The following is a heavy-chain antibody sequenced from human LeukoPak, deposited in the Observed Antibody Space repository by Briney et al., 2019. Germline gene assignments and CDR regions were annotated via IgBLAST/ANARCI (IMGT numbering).Heavy chain of an antibody. Sequence: GESLKISCKGSGYSFTSYWIGWVRQMPGKGLEWMGIIYPGDSDTRYSPSFQGRVTISADKSISTAYLQWSSLKASDTAMYYCARLYSSSWYYWYFDLWGRGTLVTVSS. V-gene: IGHV5-51*01. J-gene: IGHJ2*01. CDR1: GYSFTSYW. CDR3: ARLYSSSWYYWYFDL. CDR2: IYPGDSDT. D-gene: IGHD6-13*01.